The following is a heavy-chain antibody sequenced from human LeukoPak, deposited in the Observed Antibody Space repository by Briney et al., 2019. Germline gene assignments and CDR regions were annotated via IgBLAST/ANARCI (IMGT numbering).Heavy chain of an antibody. V-gene: IGHV3-74*01. D-gene: IGHD3-16*01. J-gene: IGHJ4*02. CDR3: ARVGSYGSPSDY. CDR1: GFTFSSYW. CDR2: INSDGSST. Sequence: GGSLRLSCAASGFTFSSYWMHWVRQAPGKGLVWVSRINSDGSSTSYADSVRGRFTISRDNAKNTLYLQMNSLRAEDTAVYYCARVGSYGSPSDYWGQGTLVTVSS.